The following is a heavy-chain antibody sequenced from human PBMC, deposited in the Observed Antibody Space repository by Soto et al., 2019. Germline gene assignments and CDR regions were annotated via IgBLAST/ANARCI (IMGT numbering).Heavy chain of an antibody. CDR3: ATNSYYSLGV. CDR2: IYHSGST. J-gene: IGHJ6*02. CDR1: SGSISSGHW. Sequence: QVQLQESGPGLVKPSGTLSLTCAVSSGSISSGHWWNWVRQPPGKGLEWIGEIYHSGSTHYNPSPXXRVTMSVDKSMSQCSLKLTSVTAADTAVYYCATNSYYSLGVWGQGTTVTVSS. V-gene: IGHV4-4*02.